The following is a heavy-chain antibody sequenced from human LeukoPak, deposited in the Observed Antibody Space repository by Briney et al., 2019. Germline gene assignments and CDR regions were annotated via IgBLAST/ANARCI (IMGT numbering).Heavy chain of an antibody. Sequence: PGGSLRLSCAASGFTVSGNYMSWVRQAPGKRLEWVSVIYSGGDTYYADSVKGRFTLSRDSSKNTLYLQMNSLRAEDTAVYYCARADGGSSGYATYYYYYYMDVWGKGTTVTVSS. J-gene: IGHJ6*03. V-gene: IGHV3-53*01. CDR3: ARADGGSSGYATYYYYYYMDV. CDR2: IYSGGDT. CDR1: GFTVSGNY. D-gene: IGHD5-12*01.